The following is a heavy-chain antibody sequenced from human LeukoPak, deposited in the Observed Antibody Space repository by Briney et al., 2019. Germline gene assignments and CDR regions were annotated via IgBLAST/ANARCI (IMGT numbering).Heavy chain of an antibody. D-gene: IGHD3-22*01. CDR2: IYYSGSA. J-gene: IGHJ4*02. Sequence: SETLSLTCTVSGDSISSYYWSWIRQPPGKGLEWIGYIYYSGSANYNPSLKSRVTISVDTSKNQFSLKLSSVTAADTAVYYCARGDYYDSSGYFDYWGQGTLVTVSS. CDR3: ARGDYYDSSGYFDY. V-gene: IGHV4-59*01. CDR1: GDSISSYY.